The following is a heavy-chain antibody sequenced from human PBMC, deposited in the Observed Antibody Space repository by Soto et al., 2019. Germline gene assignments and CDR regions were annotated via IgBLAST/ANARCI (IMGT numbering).Heavy chain of an antibody. D-gene: IGHD1-7*01. CDR1: GGTFSSYA. V-gene: IGHV1-69*01. CDR2: IIPIFGTA. CDR3: ATAAGITGTTWRYFDY. J-gene: IGHJ4*02. Sequence: QVQLVQSGAEVKKPGSSVKVSCKASGGTFSSYAISWVRQAPGQGLEWMGGIIPIFGTANSAQKFQGRVTITADESTSTAYMELSSLRSEDTAVYYCATAAGITGTTWRYFDYWGQGTLVTVSS.